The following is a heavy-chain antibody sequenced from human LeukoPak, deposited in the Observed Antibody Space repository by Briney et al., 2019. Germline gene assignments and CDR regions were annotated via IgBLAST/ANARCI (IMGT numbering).Heavy chain of an antibody. D-gene: IGHD3-22*01. V-gene: IGHV1-2*02. CDR3: ARGRPNYYDSSGYSRDRDY. Sequence: ASVKVSCKASGYTFTSYGISWVRQAPGQGLEWMGSINPNSGGTNYAQKFQGRVTMTRDTSISTAYMELSRLRSDDTAVYYCARGRPNYYDSSGYSRDRDYWGQGTLVTVSS. CDR1: GYTFTSYG. CDR2: INPNSGGT. J-gene: IGHJ4*02.